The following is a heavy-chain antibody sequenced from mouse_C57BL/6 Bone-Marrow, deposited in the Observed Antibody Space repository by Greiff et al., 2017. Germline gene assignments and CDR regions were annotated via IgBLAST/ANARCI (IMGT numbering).Heavy chain of an antibody. CDR3: AVVAPFDY. V-gene: IGHV14-2*01. J-gene: IGHJ2*01. CDR2: IDPEDGET. Sequence: EVQLKESGAELVKPGASVKLSCTASGFNIKDYYMHWVKQRTEQGLEWIGRIDPEDGETKYAPKFPGKATITADTSSNTAYLQLSSLTSEETAVYYCAVVAPFDYWGQGTTLTVSS. D-gene: IGHD1-1*01. CDR1: GFNIKDYY.